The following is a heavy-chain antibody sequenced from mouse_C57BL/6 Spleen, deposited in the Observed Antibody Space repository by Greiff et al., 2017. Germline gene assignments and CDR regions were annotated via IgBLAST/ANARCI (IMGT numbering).Heavy chain of an antibody. CDR2: IDPSDSYT. D-gene: IGHD1-1*01. CDR1: GYTFTSYW. Sequence: QVQLQQPGAELVMPGASVKLSCKASGYTFTSYWMHWVKQRPGQGLEWIGEIDPSDSYTNYNQKFKGKSTLTVDKSSSTAYMQLSSLPSEDSAVYYCARGSGSSYFDYWGQGTTLTVSS. V-gene: IGHV1-69*01. J-gene: IGHJ2*01. CDR3: ARGSGSSYFDY.